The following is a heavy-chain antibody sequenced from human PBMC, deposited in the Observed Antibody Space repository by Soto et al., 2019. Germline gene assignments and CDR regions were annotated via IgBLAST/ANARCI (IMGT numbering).Heavy chain of an antibody. V-gene: IGHV1-69*06. Sequence: SVKVSCKASGGTFSSYAISWVRQAPGQGLEWMGGIIPIFGTANYAQKFQGRVTITADKSTSTAYMELSSLRSEDTAVYYCARGSIAARPGGYYYYYGMDVWGQGTTVTV. CDR2: IIPIFGTA. CDR3: ARGSIAARPGGYYYYYGMDV. D-gene: IGHD6-6*01. J-gene: IGHJ6*02. CDR1: GGTFSSYA.